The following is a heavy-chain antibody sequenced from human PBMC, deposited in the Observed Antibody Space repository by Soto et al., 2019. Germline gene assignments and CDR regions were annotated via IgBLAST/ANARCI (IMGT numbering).Heavy chain of an antibody. CDR2: ISPYTGNT. CDR3: VTVENYVTPPPEDV. D-gene: IGHD3-16*01. CDR1: GYIFVNYG. J-gene: IGHJ6*01. Sequence: QVQLVQSGDEVKKPGASVKVSCKASGYIFVNYGIAWVRQAPGQGLEWMGWISPYTGNTHSATKVQGRLTMTTDTSAGTAYMELGRLTSDDTAVYYCVTVENYVTPPPEDVWGPGTTVTVSS. V-gene: IGHV1-18*01.